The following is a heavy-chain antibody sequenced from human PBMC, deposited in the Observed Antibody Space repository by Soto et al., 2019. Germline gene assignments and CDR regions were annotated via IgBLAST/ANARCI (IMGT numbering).Heavy chain of an antibody. CDR3: ASLRGSGSVLGYYYYLAV. V-gene: IGHV3-66*01. CDR1: GFTVSSNY. CDR2: IYSGGST. J-gene: IGHJ6*03. Sequence: SLRLSCAASGFTVSSNYMSWVRQAPGKGLEWVSVIYSGGSTYYADSVKGRFTISRDNSKNTLYLQMNSLRAEDTAVYYCASLRGSGSVLGYYYYLAVWGKGTTVTVSS. D-gene: IGHD3-10*01.